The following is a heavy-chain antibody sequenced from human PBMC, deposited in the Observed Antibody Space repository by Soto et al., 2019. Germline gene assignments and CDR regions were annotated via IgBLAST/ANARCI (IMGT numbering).Heavy chain of an antibody. V-gene: IGHV5-51*01. J-gene: IGHJ4*02. Sequence: PGESLKISCQGSGYTFTTYWIAWVRQMPGKGLEWMGVIYPRDSDAKYSPASQGQVTFSVDKSINTAYLQWASLEASDTAMYFCARKLAPEFFDSWGQGTLVTVSS. CDR1: GYTFTTYW. CDR2: IYPRDSDA. D-gene: IGHD5-12*01. CDR3: ARKLAPEFFDS.